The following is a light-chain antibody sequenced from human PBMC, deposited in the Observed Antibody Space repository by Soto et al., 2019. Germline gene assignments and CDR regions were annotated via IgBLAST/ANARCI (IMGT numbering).Light chain of an antibody. J-gene: IGKJ1*01. Sequence: VLTQSPGTLSLSPGERATLSCRARQRISSSYLDWYQQKPGQAHRLLIYGASNWATGIPDRFSGSGSGTDFTLTISRLEPEDVAVYYCQQYGTSPPWKLGQETKVEIK. CDR3: QQYGTSPPWK. CDR1: QRISSSY. CDR2: GAS. V-gene: IGKV3-20*01.